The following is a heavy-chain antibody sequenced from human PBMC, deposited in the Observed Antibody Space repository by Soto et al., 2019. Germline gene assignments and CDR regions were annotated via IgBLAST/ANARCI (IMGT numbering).Heavy chain of an antibody. CDR1: GYSFSNYG. V-gene: IGHV1-18*01. J-gene: IGHJ4*02. Sequence: VQLVQSGGEVKQPGASVKVSCRASGYSFSNYGITWVRQAPGQGLEWMGWISGYNSNTNYAQKFEGRVRMTKDTTRSTAYLEVRSLRFDDTVVYYCGRERQWEPVPYWGQGTPVTVSS. D-gene: IGHD1-26*01. CDR3: GRERQWEPVPY. CDR2: ISGYNSNT.